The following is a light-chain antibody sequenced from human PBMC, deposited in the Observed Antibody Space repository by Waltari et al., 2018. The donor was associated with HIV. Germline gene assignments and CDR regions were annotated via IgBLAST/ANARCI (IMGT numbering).Light chain of an antibody. CDR1: QTVSTK. Sequence: VMTQSPATLSVSPGERVTLSCRASQTVSTKLAWYQQKPGQAPRLLIYGASTRATGIPVRFSGSGSGTNFILTISSLQSEDSAVYYCQQYNTWPVAFGGGTKVEIK. J-gene: IGKJ4*01. V-gene: IGKV3-15*01. CDR2: GAS. CDR3: QQYNTWPVA.